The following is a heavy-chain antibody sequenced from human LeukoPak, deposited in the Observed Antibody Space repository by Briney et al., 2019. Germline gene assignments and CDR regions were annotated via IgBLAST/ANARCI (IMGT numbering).Heavy chain of an antibody. Sequence: PGGSLRLSCAASGFTFSSYSMNWVRQAPGKGLEWVSSISSSSSYIYYADSVKGRFTISRDNAKNSLYLQMNSLRAEDTAVYYCAREGYDILADAFDIWGQGTMVTVSS. CDR1: GFTFSSYS. CDR3: AREGYDILADAFDI. J-gene: IGHJ3*02. D-gene: IGHD3-9*01. V-gene: IGHV3-21*01. CDR2: ISSSSSYI.